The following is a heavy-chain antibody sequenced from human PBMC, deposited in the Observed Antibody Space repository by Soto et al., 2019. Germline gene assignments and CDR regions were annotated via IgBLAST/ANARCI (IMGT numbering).Heavy chain of an antibody. Sequence: EVQLVESGGGLVKPGGSLRLSCAASGFTFSNAWMSWVRQAPGKGLEWVGRIKSKTDGGTTDYAAPVKGRFTISRDDSKNTLYLQMNSLETEDTAVYYCTTYYFDLDAFDIWGQGTMVTVSS. CDR1: GFTFSNAW. V-gene: IGHV3-15*01. CDR3: TTYYFDLDAFDI. D-gene: IGHD3-9*01. J-gene: IGHJ3*02. CDR2: IKSKTDGGTT.